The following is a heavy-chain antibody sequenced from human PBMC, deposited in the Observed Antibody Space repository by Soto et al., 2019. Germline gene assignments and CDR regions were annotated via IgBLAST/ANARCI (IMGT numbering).Heavy chain of an antibody. CDR2: IDPSDSYT. CDR1: GYSFTSYW. J-gene: IGHJ6*04. V-gene: IGHV5-10-1*01. Sequence: GESLKISSKCSGYSFTSYWISWVRQMPGKGLEWMGRIDPSDSYTNYSPSFQGHVTISADKSISTAYLQWSSLKASDTAMYYCACLAARPEQYYAMDVSGRGNPVTVDS. CDR3: ACLAARPEQYYAMDV. D-gene: IGHD6-6*01.